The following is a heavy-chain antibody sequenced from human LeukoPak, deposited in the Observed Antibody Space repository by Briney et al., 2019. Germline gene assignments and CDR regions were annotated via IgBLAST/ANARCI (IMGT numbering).Heavy chain of an antibody. V-gene: IGHV3-7*01. D-gene: IGHD3-3*01. Sequence: IKQDGSEKYYVDSVKGRFTISRDNAKNSLYLQMNSLRAEDTAVYYCARDRMEWFPEHYFDYWGQGTLVTVSS. CDR3: ARDRMEWFPEHYFDY. J-gene: IGHJ4*02. CDR2: IKQDGSEK.